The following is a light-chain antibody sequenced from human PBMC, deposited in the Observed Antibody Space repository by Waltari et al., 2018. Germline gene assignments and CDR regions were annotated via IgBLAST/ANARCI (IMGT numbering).Light chain of an antibody. CDR2: FAS. Sequence: DPQMTQSPSSVSASIGDTVTITCRASQNVNHWVAWYQQKPGKAPTLLIYFASTLQSGVPSRFSGSGSGTHFTLTIHNLQPEDVATYFCQQANSFPPGTFGPGTRVDIK. CDR1: QNVNHW. J-gene: IGKJ3*01. V-gene: IGKV1-12*01. CDR3: QQANSFPPGT.